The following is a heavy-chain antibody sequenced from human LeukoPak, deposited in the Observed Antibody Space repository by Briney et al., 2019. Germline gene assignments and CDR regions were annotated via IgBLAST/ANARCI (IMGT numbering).Heavy chain of an antibody. CDR1: GFTFSDYA. CDR3: ARDLPSYDYVWGSYRHDAFDI. V-gene: IGHV3-23*01. J-gene: IGHJ3*02. CDR2: ISRGGVIT. D-gene: IGHD3-16*02. Sequence: GGSLRLSCAASGFTFSDYAINWVRQAPGKGLEWVSSISRGGVITYYADSVKGRFTISRDNSKNTLYLQMNSLRAEDTAVYYCARDLPSYDYVWGSYRHDAFDIWGQGTMVTVSS.